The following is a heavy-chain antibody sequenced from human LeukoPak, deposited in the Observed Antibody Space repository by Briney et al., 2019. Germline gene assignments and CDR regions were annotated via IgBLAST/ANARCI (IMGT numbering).Heavy chain of an antibody. CDR3: ARGAFLRYFDWLSYYYMDV. CDR2: IYYSGST. J-gene: IGHJ6*03. D-gene: IGHD3-9*01. Sequence: SETLSLTCTVSGGSINSSSYYWGWIRQPPGKGLEWIGSIYYSGSTYYNPSLKSRVTISVDTSKNQFSLKLSSVTAADTAVYYCARGAFLRYFDWLSYYYMDVWGKGTTVTVSS. CDR1: GGSINSSSYY. V-gene: IGHV4-39*01.